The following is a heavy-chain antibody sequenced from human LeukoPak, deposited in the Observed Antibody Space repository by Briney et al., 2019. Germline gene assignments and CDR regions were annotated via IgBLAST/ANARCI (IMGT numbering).Heavy chain of an antibody. CDR1: GGTFSSYA. V-gene: IGHV1-69*13. J-gene: IGHJ4*02. D-gene: IGHD4-23*01. CDR2: IIPIFGTA. CDR3: AGDYGGNLPFDY. Sequence: SVKVSCKASGGTFSSYAISWVQQAPGEGLEWMGGIIPIFGTANYAQKFQGRVTITADESTSTAYMELSSLRSEDTAVYYCAGDYGGNLPFDYWGQGTLVTVSS.